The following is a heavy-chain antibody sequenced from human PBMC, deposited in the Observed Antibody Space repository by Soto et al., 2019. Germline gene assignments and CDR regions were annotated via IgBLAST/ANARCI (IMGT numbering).Heavy chain of an antibody. D-gene: IGHD3-9*01. CDR1: GGSFSGYY. Sequence: SETLSLTCAVYGGSFSGYYWSWIRQPPGKGLEWIGEINHSGSTNYNPSLKSRVTISADTSKNQFSLKLSSVTAAVTAVYYCGRARCDFDWAMETDYWCQVTLVTVSS. CDR2: INHSGST. CDR3: GRARCDFDWAMETDY. V-gene: IGHV4-34*01. J-gene: IGHJ4*02.